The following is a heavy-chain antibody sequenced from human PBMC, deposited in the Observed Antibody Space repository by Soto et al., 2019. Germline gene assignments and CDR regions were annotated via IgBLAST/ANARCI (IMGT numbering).Heavy chain of an antibody. D-gene: IGHD3-3*01. CDR2: ISYDGSNK. J-gene: IGHJ6*02. Sequence: GGSLRLSCAASGFTFSSYAMHWVRQAPGKGLEWVAVISYDGSNKYYADSVKGRFTISRDNSKNTLYLQMNSLRAEDTAVYYCARDEWGPVLRFLEWPVTQYYYYGMDVWGQGTTVTVSS. V-gene: IGHV3-30-3*01. CDR3: ARDEWGPVLRFLEWPVTQYYYYGMDV. CDR1: GFTFSSYA.